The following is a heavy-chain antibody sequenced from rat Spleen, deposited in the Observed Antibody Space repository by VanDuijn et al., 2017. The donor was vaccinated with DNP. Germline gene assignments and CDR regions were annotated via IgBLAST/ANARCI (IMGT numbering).Heavy chain of an antibody. D-gene: IGHD4-1*01. CDR3: ARETGPAYY. V-gene: IGHV4-2*01. CDR1: GFNFNDYW. J-gene: IGHJ2*01. CDR2: INKDNSPI. Sequence: EVQLVESGGGLVQPGRSMKLSCAASGFNFNDYWMGWVRQAPGKGLEWIGEINKDNSPINYTPSLKDKFTISRDNAQNTLYMQMSKLGSEDTAIYYCARETGPAYYWGQGVMVTVSS.